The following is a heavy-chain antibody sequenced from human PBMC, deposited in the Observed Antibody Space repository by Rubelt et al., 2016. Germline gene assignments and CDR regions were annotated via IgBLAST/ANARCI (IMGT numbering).Heavy chain of an antibody. CDR1: GGSISSSSYY. CDR3: ARVLQSYYYGMDV. V-gene: IGHV4-39*07. Sequence: QLQLQESGPGLVKPSETLSLTCTVSGGSISSSSYYWGWIRQPPGKGLEWIGRIYYSGITYYNPSPKGRCTIAGDTCKNRFSLKLSSVTAADTAGYYCARVLQSYYYGMDVWGQGTTVTVSS. CDR2: IYYSGIT. D-gene: IGHD4-11*01. J-gene: IGHJ6*02.